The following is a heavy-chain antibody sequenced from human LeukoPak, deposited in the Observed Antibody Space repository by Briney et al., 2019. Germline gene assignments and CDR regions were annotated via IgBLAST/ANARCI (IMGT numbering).Heavy chain of an antibody. CDR3: ARSAGYDSWSGSPYNWFDP. CDR2: MNPNSGNT. V-gene: IGHV1-8*01. Sequence: EASVKVSCKASGYTFTSYDINWVRQATGQGLEWMGWMNPNSGNTGYAQKFQGRVTMTRNTSISTAYMELSSLRSEDTAVYYCARSAGYDSWSGSPYNWFDPWGQGTLVTVSS. CDR1: GYTFTSYD. D-gene: IGHD3-3*01. J-gene: IGHJ5*02.